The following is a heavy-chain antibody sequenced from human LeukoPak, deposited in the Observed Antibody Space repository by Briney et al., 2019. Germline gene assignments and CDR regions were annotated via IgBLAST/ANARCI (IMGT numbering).Heavy chain of an antibody. CDR3: ARPPSYDSSGYFDY. CDR1: GGSFRVYF. Sequence: SEPLPLTCAVYGGSFRVYFWSWIPHPPGKGLVGIGEINHSGSNNYNPSLKSRVTISVDTSKNQFYLKLSSVTGADTAVYYCARPPSYDSSGYFDYWGQGTLVTVSS. D-gene: IGHD3-22*01. V-gene: IGHV4-34*01. CDR2: INHSGSN. J-gene: IGHJ4*02.